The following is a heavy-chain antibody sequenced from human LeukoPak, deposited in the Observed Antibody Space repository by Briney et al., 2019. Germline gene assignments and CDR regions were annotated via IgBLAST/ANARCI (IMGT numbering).Heavy chain of an antibody. J-gene: IGHJ4*02. CDR3: AKDGTIFGVTYLDS. D-gene: IGHD3-3*01. V-gene: IGHV3-30*02. CDR1: GFTFSSYG. CDR2: IPYDGRNQ. Sequence: GGSLRPSCAASGFTFSSYGMHWVRQAPGKGLEWVAFIPYDGRNQYFADSVKGRFTISRDISKNTLHLQMNSLRTEDTAVYYCAKDGTIFGVTYLDSWGQGTLVTVSS.